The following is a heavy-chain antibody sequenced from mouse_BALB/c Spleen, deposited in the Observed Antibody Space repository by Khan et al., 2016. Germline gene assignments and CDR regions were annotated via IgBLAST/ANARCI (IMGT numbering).Heavy chain of an antibody. V-gene: IGHV14-1*02. Sequence: VQLQQSGAELVRPGASVKLSCKASGFNIKDNYMHWVKQWPEQGLECIGWIDPENGNTIYAPKFQGKASITADTSSNTAYLQLSSLTSEDTAVYYCARGDYGNYASYWGQGALVTVSA. CDR3: ARGDYGNYASY. CDR2: IDPENGNT. D-gene: IGHD2-1*01. CDR1: GFNIKDNY. J-gene: IGHJ3*01.